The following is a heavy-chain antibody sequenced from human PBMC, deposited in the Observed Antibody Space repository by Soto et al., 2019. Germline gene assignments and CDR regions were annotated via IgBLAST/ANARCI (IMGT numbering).Heavy chain of an antibody. V-gene: IGHV1-18*03. CDR3: ARLDIVATTSARWYCYYYGMDV. D-gene: IGHD5-12*01. J-gene: IGHJ6*02. CDR2: ISAYNGNT. CDR1: GYTFTSYG. Sequence: QVQLVQSGAEVKKPGASVKVSCKASGYTFTSYGISWVRQAPGQGLEWMGWISAYNGNTNYAQKLQGRVTMTTDTTTSTSYLELRILRSDAMAVEYFARLDIVATTSARWYCYYYGMDVWGQGTTVTVSS.